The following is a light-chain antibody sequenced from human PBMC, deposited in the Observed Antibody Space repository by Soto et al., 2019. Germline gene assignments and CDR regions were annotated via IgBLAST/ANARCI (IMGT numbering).Light chain of an antibody. CDR1: QTFSNSF. CDR3: QQCGSSST. J-gene: IGKJ5*01. Sequence: ESVFTESPRALSLSPRERATISFRASQTFSNSFLSWFQQIPGQAPRLLIYGASMRATGIPDRFSGSGSGTDFTLTISRLEPEDFAVYYCQQCGSSSTFGQGTRLEI. CDR2: GAS. V-gene: IGKV3-20*01.